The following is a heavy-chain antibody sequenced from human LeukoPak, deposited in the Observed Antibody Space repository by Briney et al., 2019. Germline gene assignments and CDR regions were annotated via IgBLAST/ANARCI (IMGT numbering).Heavy chain of an antibody. Sequence: PGRSLRLSCAASGFAFSSYSMNWVRQAPGKGLEWVSSISSSSRYMYYADSAKGRFTISRDNAKNSLYLQMNSLRAEDTAVYYCARVPAGYGYGPWEWDYYQYMDVWGTGTTVTVPS. J-gene: IGHJ6*03. CDR2: ISSSSRYM. CDR1: GFAFSSYS. CDR3: ARVPAGYGYGPWEWDYYQYMDV. D-gene: IGHD5-18*01. V-gene: IGHV3-21*01.